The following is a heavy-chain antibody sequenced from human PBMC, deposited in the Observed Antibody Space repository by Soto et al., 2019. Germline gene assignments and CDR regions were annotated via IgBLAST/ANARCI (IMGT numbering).Heavy chain of an antibody. J-gene: IGHJ4*02. CDR3: ARSSIEPRVFMYPFDS. D-gene: IGHD6-6*01. CDR2: IYYDGNT. Sequence: SETLSLTCAVSGGSISSSNWWNWVRQPPGKGLECIANIYYDGNTYYNPSLKSRVAISLDTSKNQFSLRLNSVTAADTAVYYCARSSIEPRVFMYPFDSWGQGTLVTVSS. V-gene: IGHV4-4*02. CDR1: GGSISSSNW.